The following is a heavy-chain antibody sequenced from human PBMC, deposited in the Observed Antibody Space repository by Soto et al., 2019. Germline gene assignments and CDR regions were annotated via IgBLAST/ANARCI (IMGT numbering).Heavy chain of an antibody. J-gene: IGHJ5*02. V-gene: IGHV4-59*08. CDR3: ARIYSSGWYEGSFDP. CDR1: GGSISSYY. CDR2: IYYSGRT. D-gene: IGHD6-19*01. Sequence: PSETLSLTCTVAGGSISSYYWSWIRQPPGKGLEWIGYIYYSGRTNYNPSLKSRVTISVDTSKNQFSLKLSSVTAADTAVYYCARIYSSGWYEGSFDPWGQGTLVTVS.